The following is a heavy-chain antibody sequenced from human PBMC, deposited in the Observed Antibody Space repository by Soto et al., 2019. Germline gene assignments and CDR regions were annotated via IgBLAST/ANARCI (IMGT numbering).Heavy chain of an antibody. Sequence: QVQLVESGGDLVKPGGSLRLSCAASGYTFSDYYMSWIRQAPGKGLEWISYIDTSGTKIYYADSVKGRFTITRDNAKNSLYLEMTSLRDEDTAVYYCASHYDMWSGYLSPVDYWGQGTLVTVS. CDR2: IDTSGTKI. CDR3: ASHYDMWSGYLSPVDY. CDR1: GYTFSDYY. D-gene: IGHD3-3*01. V-gene: IGHV3-11*01. J-gene: IGHJ4*02.